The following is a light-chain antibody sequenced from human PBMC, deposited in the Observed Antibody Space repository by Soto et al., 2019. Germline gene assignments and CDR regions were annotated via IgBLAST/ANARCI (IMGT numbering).Light chain of an antibody. CDR3: CSYAGSSTWV. J-gene: IGLJ3*02. V-gene: IGLV2-23*01. Sequence: QSALTQPASVSGSPGQSVTISCTGTSSDVGSYNLVSWYQQHPDKAPKLMIYEGSKRPSGLSNRFSGSKSGNTASLTISGLQAEDEADYYCCSYAGSSTWVFGGGTKLTVL. CDR2: EGS. CDR1: SSDVGSYNL.